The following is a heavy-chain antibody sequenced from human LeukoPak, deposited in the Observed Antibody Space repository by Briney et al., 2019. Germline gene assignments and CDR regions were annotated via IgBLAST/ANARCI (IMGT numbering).Heavy chain of an antibody. J-gene: IGHJ4*02. CDR3: ARGTGYYYDSSGAPGY. D-gene: IGHD3-22*01. CDR2: INHSRST. Sequence: SETLSLTCAVHGGSFSGYYWSWIRQPPGKGLEWIGEINHSRSTNYNPSLKSRVTISVDTSKNQFSLKLSSVTAADTAVYYCARGTGYYYDSSGAPGYWGQGTLVTVSS. CDR1: GGSFSGYY. V-gene: IGHV4-34*01.